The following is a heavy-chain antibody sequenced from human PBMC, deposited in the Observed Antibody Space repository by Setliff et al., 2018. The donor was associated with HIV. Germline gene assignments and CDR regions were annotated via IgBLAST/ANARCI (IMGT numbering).Heavy chain of an antibody. CDR1: GYSFTAYW. Sequence: GESLKISCKGSGYSFTAYWIGWVRQMPGKGLEWMGIIYPGDSDLTYSPSFQGQVTISADKSITTAYLQWSSLKASDTAMYYCTRLWHENWGGVDYWGQGTLVTVSS. V-gene: IGHV5-51*01. J-gene: IGHJ4*02. CDR3: TRLWHENWGGVDY. D-gene: IGHD3-16*01. CDR2: IYPGDSDL.